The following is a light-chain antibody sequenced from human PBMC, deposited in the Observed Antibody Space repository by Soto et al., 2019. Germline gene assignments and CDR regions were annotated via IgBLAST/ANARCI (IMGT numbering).Light chain of an antibody. Sequence: SALTQPASVSGSPGQSITISCTGTSSDVGGYDFVSWYQQHPGKAPKVMIYDVSNRPSGVSNRFSGSKSGNTASLTISGLQAEDEADYYCCSYTSSDTYVFGTVTKVTVL. CDR3: CSYTSSDTYV. J-gene: IGLJ1*01. CDR2: DVS. V-gene: IGLV2-14*01. CDR1: SSDVGGYDF.